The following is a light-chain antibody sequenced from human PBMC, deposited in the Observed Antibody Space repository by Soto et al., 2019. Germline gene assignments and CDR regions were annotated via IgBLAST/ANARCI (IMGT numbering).Light chain of an antibody. CDR2: DAT. Sequence: DIQMTKSPSTLSASVGDRVTITCRASQSMSRWLAWYQQKPGKAPKLLIYDATSLESGVPSRFSGSGSGTEFTLTIISLQPEDFAIYFCQQYKTDLWTFGQGTKVDIK. J-gene: IGKJ1*01. CDR3: QQYKTDLWT. CDR1: QSMSRW. V-gene: IGKV1-5*01.